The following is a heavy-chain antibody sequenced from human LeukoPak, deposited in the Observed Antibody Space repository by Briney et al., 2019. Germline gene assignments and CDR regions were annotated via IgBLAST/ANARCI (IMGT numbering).Heavy chain of an antibody. V-gene: IGHV3-23*01. Sequence: GGSLRLSCAASGFTFNSYAMSWVRQAPGKGLEWVSAISGSGGSTYYADSVKGRFTISRDNSKNTLYLQMNSLRAEDTAVYYCAKGRPITMIVVVTIDFDYWGQGTLVTVSS. J-gene: IGHJ4*02. D-gene: IGHD3-22*01. CDR2: ISGSGGST. CDR1: GFTFNSYA. CDR3: AKGRPITMIVVVTIDFDY.